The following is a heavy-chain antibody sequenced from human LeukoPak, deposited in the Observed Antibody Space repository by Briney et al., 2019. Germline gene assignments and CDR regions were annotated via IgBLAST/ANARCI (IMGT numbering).Heavy chain of an antibody. CDR1: GGSFSGYY. D-gene: IGHD6-13*01. J-gene: IGHJ5*02. CDR3: ARSPPRYSSSWYRQNWFDP. V-gene: IGHV4-34*01. Sequence: TSQTLSLTCAVDGGSFSGYYWSWIRQPPGKGLEWIGEINHSGSTNYNPPLKSRVTISVDTSTNQFALKLSSVTAAHTAVYYCARSPPRYSSSWYRQNWFDPWGQGTLVTVSS. CDR2: INHSGST.